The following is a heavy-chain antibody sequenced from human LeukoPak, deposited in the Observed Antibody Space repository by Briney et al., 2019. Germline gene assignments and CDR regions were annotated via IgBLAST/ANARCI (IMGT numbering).Heavy chain of an antibody. CDR1: GFTFISHW. D-gene: IGHD2/OR15-2a*01. J-gene: IGHJ4*02. V-gene: IGHV3-7*03. CDR2: IKQDGGEK. CDR3: ARDRSTPVSNTFAYFAY. Sequence: GGSLRLSCAASGFTFISHWMSWVRQAPGKGREWVAHIKQDGGEKYYVDSVKGRFTFSTDNAKNSLYLQMNSLRAEDTAVYYCARDRSTPVSNTFAYFAYWGQGTLVTVSS.